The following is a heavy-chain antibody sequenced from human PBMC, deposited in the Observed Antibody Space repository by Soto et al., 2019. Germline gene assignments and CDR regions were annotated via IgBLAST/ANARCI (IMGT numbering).Heavy chain of an antibody. V-gene: IGHV3-30*18. CDR2: ISYDGSNK. Sequence: QVQLVESGGGVVQPGRSRRLSCAASGFTFSSYGMHWVRQAPGKGLEWVAVISYDGSNKYYADSVKGRFTISRDNSKNTLYLQMNSLRAEDTAVYYCAKTYSSGWADAFDIWGQGTMVTVSS. J-gene: IGHJ3*02. CDR1: GFTFSSYG. D-gene: IGHD6-19*01. CDR3: AKTYSSGWADAFDI.